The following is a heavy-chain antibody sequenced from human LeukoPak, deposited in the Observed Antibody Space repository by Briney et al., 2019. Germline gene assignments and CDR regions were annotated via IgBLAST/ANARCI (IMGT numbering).Heavy chain of an antibody. D-gene: IGHD3-22*01. CDR2: IYSGGST. V-gene: IGHV3-66*02. CDR1: GFTVSSNY. J-gene: IGHJ4*02. Sequence: PGGSLRLSCAASGFTVSSNYMSWVRQAPGKGREWVSVIYSGGSTYYADSVKGRFTISRDNSKNTLYLQMNSLRAEDTAVYYCASSSWNYYDSSGYLKAFDYWGQGTLVTVSS. CDR3: ASSSWNYYDSSGYLKAFDY.